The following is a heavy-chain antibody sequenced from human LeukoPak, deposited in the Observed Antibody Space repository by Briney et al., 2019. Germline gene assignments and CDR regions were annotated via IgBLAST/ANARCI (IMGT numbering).Heavy chain of an antibody. Sequence: SETLSLTCTVSGGSISSYYWSWIRQPAGKGLEWIGRIYTSGSTNYNPSLKSRVTMSVDTSKNQFSLKLSSVTAADTAVYYCARDIGYCSSTSCYIWGQGTLVTVSS. CDR1: GGSISSYY. D-gene: IGHD2-2*02. CDR2: IYTSGST. J-gene: IGHJ4*02. CDR3: ARDIGYCSSTSCYI. V-gene: IGHV4-4*07.